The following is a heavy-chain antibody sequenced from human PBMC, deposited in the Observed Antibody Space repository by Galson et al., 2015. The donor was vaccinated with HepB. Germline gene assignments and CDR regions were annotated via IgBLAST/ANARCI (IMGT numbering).Heavy chain of an antibody. CDR1: GGTFSTYA. CDR3: AREGIAAPTSPVDS. J-gene: IGHJ4*02. V-gene: IGHV1-69*13. Sequence: SVKVSCKASGGTFSTYAISWVRQAPGQGLEWMGGITPIFGTANYAQKFQGRVTITADESTSTAYMDLRSLRSDDTAVYYCAREGIAAPTSPVDSWGQGTQVTVSS. D-gene: IGHD6-6*01. CDR2: ITPIFGTA.